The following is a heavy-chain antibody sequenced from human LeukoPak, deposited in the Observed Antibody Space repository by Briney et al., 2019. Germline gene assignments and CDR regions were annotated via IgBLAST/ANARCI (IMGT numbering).Heavy chain of an antibody. CDR1: GYTFTDYL. J-gene: IGHJ6*03. Sequence: GASVKVSCKASGYTFTDYLIHWVRQAPGQGLEWMGWVNPLSGDTNYAQKFQGRVTMTRDTSISTAYMELSSLRSDDTAVYYCARGVITGTRDYFYSYMDVWGKGTTVTVS. D-gene: IGHD1-7*01. CDR2: VNPLSGDT. CDR3: ARGVITGTRDYFYSYMDV. V-gene: IGHV1-2*02.